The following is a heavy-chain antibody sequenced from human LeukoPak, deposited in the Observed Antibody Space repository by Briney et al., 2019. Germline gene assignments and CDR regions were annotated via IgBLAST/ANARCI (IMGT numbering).Heavy chain of an antibody. CDR1: GDSISSNY. CDR3: ARGASRCGGDCYSSDS. J-gene: IGHJ4*02. D-gene: IGHD2-21*02. CDR2: MFNSGST. Sequence: SETLSLTCSVSGDSISSNYWSWIRQPPGKGLEWIGYMFNSGSTNYNPSLKSRVTISVDTSKHQFSLMLSSVAAADTAVYFCARGASRCGGDCYSSDSWGEGSLVTVSS. V-gene: IGHV4-59*01.